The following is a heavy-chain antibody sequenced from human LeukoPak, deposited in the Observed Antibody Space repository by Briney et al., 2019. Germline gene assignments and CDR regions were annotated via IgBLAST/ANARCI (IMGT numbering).Heavy chain of an antibody. J-gene: IGHJ6*03. CDR2: IRYDGSNE. D-gene: IGHD2-2*01. V-gene: IGHV3-30*02. Sequence: GGSVRLSCAASGFTFSSYGMHWVRQAPGKGLEWVAFIRYDGSNEYYADSVKGRFTISRDNSKNTLYLQMNSLRAEDTAVYYCAKAGYCSTTGCPDYYYMDFWGKGTMVTVSS. CDR3: AKAGYCSTTGCPDYYYMDF. CDR1: GFTFSSYG.